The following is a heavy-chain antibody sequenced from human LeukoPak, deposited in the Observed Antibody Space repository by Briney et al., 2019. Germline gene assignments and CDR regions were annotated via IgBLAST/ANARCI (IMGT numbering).Heavy chain of an antibody. Sequence: SETLSLTCAVYGGSFSGYYWTWIRQPPGKGLEWIGEINHSGSTNYNPSLKSRVTISVDTSKNQFSLKLGSVTAADTAVYYCARGGEYCSSTSCFVAYYYYYMDVWGKGTTVTVSS. CDR2: INHSGST. D-gene: IGHD2-2*01. CDR1: GGSFSGYY. V-gene: IGHV4-34*01. CDR3: ARGGEYCSSTSCFVAYYYYYMDV. J-gene: IGHJ6*03.